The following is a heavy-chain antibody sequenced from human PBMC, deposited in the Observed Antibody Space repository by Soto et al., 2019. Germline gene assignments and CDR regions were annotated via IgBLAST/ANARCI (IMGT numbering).Heavy chain of an antibody. D-gene: IGHD3-9*01. CDR3: ARVPVRDYDILTGSPYYYYYMDV. V-gene: IGHV4-59*01. CDR2: IYYSGST. Sequence: SETLSLTCTVSGGSISSYYWSWIRQPPGKGLEWIGYIYYSGSTNYNPSLKSRVTISVETSKNQFSLKLSSVTAADTAVFYCARVPVRDYDILTGSPYYYYYMDVWGKGTTVTVSS. J-gene: IGHJ6*03. CDR1: GGSISSYY.